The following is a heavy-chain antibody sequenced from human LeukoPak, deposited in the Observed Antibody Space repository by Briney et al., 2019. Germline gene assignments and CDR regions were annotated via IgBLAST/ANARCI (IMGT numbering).Heavy chain of an antibody. CDR2: TYYSSKWYN. V-gene: IGHV6-1*01. D-gene: IGHD3-10*01. J-gene: IGHJ4*02. Sequence: SQTLSLTCAISGDSVSSNSAAWNWIRQSPSRGLEWLGRTYYSSKWYNDYAVSVKSRIMINPDTSKNQFSLQLKSVTPEDTAVYYCARGTLSGFYYSLDYWGQGTLVTVFS. CDR1: GDSVSSNSAA. CDR3: ARGTLSGFYYSLDY.